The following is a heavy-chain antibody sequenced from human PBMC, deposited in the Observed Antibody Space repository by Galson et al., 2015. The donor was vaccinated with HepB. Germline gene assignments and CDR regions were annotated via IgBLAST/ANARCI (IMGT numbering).Heavy chain of an antibody. CDR3: AKEGPYASICMDH. CDR1: GFMFSRYG. Sequence: LRLSCAASGFMFSRYGMHRVRQAPGKGLEWVAVIWYDGSNKYYADSVKGRFTISRDNSKDTLYLQMNSLRVEDTSVYYCAKEGPYASICMDHWGQGTLVTVSS. D-gene: IGHD3-3*02. J-gene: IGHJ4*02. V-gene: IGHV3-33*06. CDR2: IWYDGSNK.